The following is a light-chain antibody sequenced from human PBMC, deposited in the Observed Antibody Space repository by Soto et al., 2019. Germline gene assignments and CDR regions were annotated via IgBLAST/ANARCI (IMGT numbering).Light chain of an antibody. J-gene: IGLJ1*01. V-gene: IGLV2-14*01. CDR3: SSSTGSSTV. Sequence: QSALTQPASVSGSPGQSITISCTGTSSDVGGYNYVSWYQQHPGKAPKLMIYDVSNRPSGVSNRFSGSKSGNTASLTISGRQDEDEADYYCSSSTGSSTVFGTGTKVPVL. CDR1: SSDVGGYNY. CDR2: DVS.